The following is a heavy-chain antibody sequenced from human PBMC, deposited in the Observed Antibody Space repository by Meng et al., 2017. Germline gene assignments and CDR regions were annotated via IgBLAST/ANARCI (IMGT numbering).Heavy chain of an antibody. J-gene: IGHJ6*02. CDR2: INAGNGNT. D-gene: IGHD2-2*01. V-gene: IGHV1-3*01. Sequence: ASVKVSCKASGYTFTSYAMHWVRQAPGQRLEWMGWINAGNGNTKYSQKFQGRVTITRDTSASTAYMELSSLRSEYTAVYYCARDAYCSSTSCYALYYYYYGMDVWGQGTTVTVSS. CDR1: GYTFTSYA. CDR3: ARDAYCSSTSCYALYYYYYGMDV.